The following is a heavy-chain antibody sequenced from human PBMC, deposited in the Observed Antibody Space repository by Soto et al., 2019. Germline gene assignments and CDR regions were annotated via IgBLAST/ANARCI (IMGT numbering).Heavy chain of an antibody. CDR3: ARDTNIAAAVPDAFDI. CDR2: ISSSSSYI. Sequence: GGSLRLSCAASGFTFSSYSMNWVHQAPGKGLEWVSSISSSSSYIYYADSVKGRFTISRDNAKNSLYLQMNSLRAEDTAVYYCARDTNIAAAVPDAFDIWGQGTMVTVSS. V-gene: IGHV3-21*01. CDR1: GFTFSSYS. D-gene: IGHD6-13*01. J-gene: IGHJ3*02.